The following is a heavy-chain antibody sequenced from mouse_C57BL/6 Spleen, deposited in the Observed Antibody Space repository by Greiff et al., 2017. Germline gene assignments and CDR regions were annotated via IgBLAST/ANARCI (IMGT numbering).Heavy chain of an antibody. D-gene: IGHD1-1*01. CDR1: GFSLTSYG. Sequence: QVQLQQSGPGLVAPSQSLSITCTVSGFSLTSYGVDWVRQSPGKGLEWLGVIWGVGSTNYNSALKSRLSISKDNSKSQVFLKMNSLQTDDTAMYYCARSPYYYGSSPLAMDYWGQGTSVTVSS. J-gene: IGHJ4*01. CDR3: ARSPYYYGSSPLAMDY. V-gene: IGHV2-6*01. CDR2: IWGVGST.